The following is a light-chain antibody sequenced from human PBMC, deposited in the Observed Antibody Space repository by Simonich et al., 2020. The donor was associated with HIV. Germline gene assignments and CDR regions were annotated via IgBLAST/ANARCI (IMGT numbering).Light chain of an antibody. CDR2: INN. J-gene: IGLJ2*01. CDR3: SSYTSSTTLVL. V-gene: IGLV1-44*01. CDR1: SSNIGSNT. Sequence: QSVLTQPPSASGTPGQRVTISCSGSSSNIGSNTVTGYQQHPGTAPKLLIYINNQRPSGVPGRFSGSKSGNTASLTISGLQAEDEADYYCSSYTSSTTLVLFGGGTKLTVL.